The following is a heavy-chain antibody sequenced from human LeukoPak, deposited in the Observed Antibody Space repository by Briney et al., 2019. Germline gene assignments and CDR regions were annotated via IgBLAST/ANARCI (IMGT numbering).Heavy chain of an antibody. CDR2: INPSGGST. Sequence: XYXXWVRQAPGXGXXXXXIINPSGGSTSXAQKFQGRVTMTGDXXISTAYMELSRLRSDDTAVYYCXXXXXXXXXXXXWFXPWGQGTLVTVSS. V-gene: IGHV1-46*01. CDR3: XXXXXXXXXXXXWFXP. J-gene: IGHJ5*02. CDR1: XY.